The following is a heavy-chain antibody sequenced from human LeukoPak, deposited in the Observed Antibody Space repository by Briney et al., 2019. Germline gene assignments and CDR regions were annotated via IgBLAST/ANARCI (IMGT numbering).Heavy chain of an antibody. Sequence: ASVKVSCKASGYTFTSYDINWVRQATGQGLEWMGWMNPNSGNTGYAQKFQGRVTMTRNTSISTAYMELSSLRSEDTAVYYCARGLRFGMYYYMDVWGKGTTVAVSS. CDR2: MNPNSGNT. J-gene: IGHJ6*03. V-gene: IGHV1-8*01. CDR3: ARGLRFGMYYYMDV. CDR1: GYTFTSYD. D-gene: IGHD3-10*01.